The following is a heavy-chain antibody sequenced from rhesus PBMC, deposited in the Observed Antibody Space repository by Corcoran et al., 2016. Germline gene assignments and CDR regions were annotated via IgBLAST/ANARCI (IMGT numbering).Heavy chain of an antibody. CDR3: VRLTSSVAGMGGLLDV. Sequence: QLQLQESGPGLVKPSETLSVTCAVSGGSISSSYWSWIRQAPGKGLEWIGYIYGSGSSTNSKPSRKSRVALSVSTSKNQFSLKLGSVTAADTAVYYCVRLTSSVAGMGGLLDVWGRGVLVTVSS. CDR1: GGSISSSY. CDR2: IYGSGSST. J-gene: IGHJ5-2*02. D-gene: IGHD1-1-1*01. V-gene: IGHV4-169*01.